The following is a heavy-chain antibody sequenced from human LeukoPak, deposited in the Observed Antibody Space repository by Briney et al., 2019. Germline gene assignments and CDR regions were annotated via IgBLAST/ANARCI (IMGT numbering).Heavy chain of an antibody. J-gene: IGHJ4*02. CDR2: IKQDGSEK. Sequence: GGSLRLSCAASGFIFSSYGMHWVRQAPGKGLQWVANIKQDGSEKYYVDSVKGRFTISRDNAKKSLYLQMISLRAEDTAVYYCARDDDWNYEDYWGQGTLVTVSS. CDR3: ARDDDWNYEDY. CDR1: GFIFSSYG. V-gene: IGHV3-7*01. D-gene: IGHD1-7*01.